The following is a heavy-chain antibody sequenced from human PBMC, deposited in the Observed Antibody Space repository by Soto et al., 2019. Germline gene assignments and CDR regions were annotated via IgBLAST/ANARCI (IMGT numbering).Heavy chain of an antibody. J-gene: IGHJ2*01. CDR3: AREEMATIDWYFDL. CDR2: ISAYNGNT. CDR1: GYTFTTYG. V-gene: IGHV1-18*04. D-gene: IGHD5-12*01. Sequence: ASVKVSCKASGYTFTTYGISWVRQAPGQGLEWMGWISAYNGNTNYSQKLQGRVTMTTDTSTSTAYMELSSLRSEDTAVYYCAREEMATIDWYFDLWGRGTLVTVSS.